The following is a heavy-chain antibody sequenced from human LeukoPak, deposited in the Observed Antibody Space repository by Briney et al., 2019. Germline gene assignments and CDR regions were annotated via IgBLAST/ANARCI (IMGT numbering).Heavy chain of an antibody. CDR1: GGSSSGPY. J-gene: IGHJ5*02. CDR2: INHTGRT. CDR3: ARKEGGELVNTRRWFDP. Sequence: PSETLSLTCAVYGGSSSGPYWSWIRQPPGKGLEWIGEINHTGRTYYNPSLKSRVTISVDTSKSQFSLKLTSVTAADTAVYYCARKEGGELVNTRRWFDPWGQGTLITVSS. D-gene: IGHD6-13*01. V-gene: IGHV4-34*01.